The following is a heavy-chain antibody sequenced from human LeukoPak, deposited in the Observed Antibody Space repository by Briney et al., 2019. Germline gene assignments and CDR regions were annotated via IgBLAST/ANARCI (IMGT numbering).Heavy chain of an antibody. CDR1: GGSISSSNW. Sequence: SETLSLTCAVSGGSISSSNWWSWVRQPPGKGLEWIGEIYHSGSTNYNPSLKSRVTISVDKSKNQFSLKLSSVTAADTAVYYCAVGGVYLRGGAEAFDIWGQGTMVTVSP. CDR2: IYHSGST. J-gene: IGHJ3*02. D-gene: IGHD3-10*01. V-gene: IGHV4-4*02. CDR3: AVGGVYLRGGAEAFDI.